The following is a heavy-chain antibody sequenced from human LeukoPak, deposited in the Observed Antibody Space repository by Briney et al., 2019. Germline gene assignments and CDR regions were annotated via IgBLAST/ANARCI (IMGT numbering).Heavy chain of an antibody. CDR2: IRNDGTTT. CDR3: VRLYKIEGADL. V-gene: IGHV3-74*01. J-gene: IGHJ2*01. CDR1: GFTFSTYW. Sequence: GGSLRLSCAASGFTFSTYWMQWIRQTPGKGLVWVSSIRNDGTTTNYADSVKGRFTISRDNAKNTLYLQMNSLRAEDTAVYYCVRLYKIEGADLWGRGTLVTVSS. D-gene: IGHD1-14*01.